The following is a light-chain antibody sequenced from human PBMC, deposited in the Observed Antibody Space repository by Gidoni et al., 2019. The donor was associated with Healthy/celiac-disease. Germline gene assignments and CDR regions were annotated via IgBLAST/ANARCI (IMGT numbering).Light chain of an antibody. CDR3: QQRRGT. CDR1: QGVSSY. J-gene: IGKJ2*01. CDR2: DAS. V-gene: IGKV3D-11*01. Sequence: EIALTQSPATLSLSPGERATLSCRTSQGVSSYLAWYQQKPGQAPRLLIYDASNRATGIPARFSGSGPGTDFTLTISSLEPEDFAVYYCQQRRGTFGQGTKLEIK.